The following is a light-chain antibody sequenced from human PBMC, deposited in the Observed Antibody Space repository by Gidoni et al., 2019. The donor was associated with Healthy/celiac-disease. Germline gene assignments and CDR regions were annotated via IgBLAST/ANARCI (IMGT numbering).Light chain of an antibody. CDR2: EGS. Sequence: SALPQPASVSCSPGQSNTISCTGTSSAVGSYNLVSWYQQHPGKAPQLMIYEGSKRPSGVSNRFSGSKSGNTASLTISGLQAEDEADDYCCSYAGRSSFWVFGGGTKLTVL. V-gene: IGLV2-23*03. CDR1: SSAVGSYNL. CDR3: CSYAGRSSFWV. J-gene: IGLJ3*02.